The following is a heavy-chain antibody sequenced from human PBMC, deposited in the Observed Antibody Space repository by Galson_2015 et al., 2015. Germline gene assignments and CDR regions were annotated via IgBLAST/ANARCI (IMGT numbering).Heavy chain of an antibody. CDR3: ARVHYYYDSSGYVDY. D-gene: IGHD3-22*01. CDR1: GFTFSDYY. V-gene: IGHV3-11*01. CDR2: ISSSGSTI. J-gene: IGHJ4*02. Sequence: SLRLSCAASGFTFSDYYMSWIRQAPGKGLEWVSYISSSGSTIYYADSVKGRFTISRDNAKNSLYLQMNSLRAEDTAVYYCARVHYYYDSSGYVDYWGQGTLVTVSS.